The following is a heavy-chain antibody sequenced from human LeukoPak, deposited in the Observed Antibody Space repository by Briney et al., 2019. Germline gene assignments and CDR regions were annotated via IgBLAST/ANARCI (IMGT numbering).Heavy chain of an antibody. CDR1: GFTFSSYD. J-gene: IGHJ4*02. D-gene: IGHD3-16*01. CDR3: ASSRGGGSFDY. CDR2: IGTAGDT. V-gene: IGHV3-13*01. Sequence: GGSLRLSCAASGFTFSSYDMHWVRQATGKGLEWVSAIGTAGDTYYPGSVKGRFTISRENAKNSLYLQMNSLRAGDTAVYYRASSRGGGSFDYWGQGTLVTVSS.